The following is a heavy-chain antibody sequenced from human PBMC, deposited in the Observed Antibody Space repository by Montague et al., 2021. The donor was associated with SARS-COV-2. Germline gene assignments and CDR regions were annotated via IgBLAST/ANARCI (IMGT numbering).Heavy chain of an antibody. CDR3: ARGRQHFNMIVVVMTGGEYYFDY. D-gene: IGHD3-22*01. CDR1: GGSFSDYY. Sequence: SETRSLTCAVYGGSFSDYYWSWIRQPPGKGLEWIGEINHRGTSNYNPSLKSRVSISVDTSKNQFSLYLSSVTAADTAVYYCARGRQHFNMIVVVMTGGEYYFDYWGQGTLVTVSS. CDR2: INHRGTS. V-gene: IGHV4-34*01. J-gene: IGHJ4*02.